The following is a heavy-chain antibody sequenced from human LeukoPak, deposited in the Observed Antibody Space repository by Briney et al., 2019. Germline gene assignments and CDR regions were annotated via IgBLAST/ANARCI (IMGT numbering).Heavy chain of an antibody. V-gene: IGHV3-64D*06. J-gene: IGHJ4*02. Sequence: GGSLRLSCSASGFTFSSYAMHWVRQAPGKGLEYVSAISSNGGSTYYADSVKGRFTISRDNSKNTLYLQMSSLRAEDTAVYYCVKDGDIVEVPAAMGPSDYWGQGTLVTVSS. CDR1: GFTFSSYA. CDR3: VKDGDIVEVPAAMGPSDY. CDR2: ISSNGGST. D-gene: IGHD2-2*01.